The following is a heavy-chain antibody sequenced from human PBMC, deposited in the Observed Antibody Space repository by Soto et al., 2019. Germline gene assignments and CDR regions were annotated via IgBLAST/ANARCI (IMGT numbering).Heavy chain of an antibody. V-gene: IGHV4-31*03. Sequence: QVQLQESGPGLVKPSQTLSLTCTVSGGSISSGGYYWSWIRQHPGKGLEWIGYIYYSGSTYYNPSLKSRVTISVDTSKHQFALRLSSVTAADTAVYYCARVGGGDCHHGIDVWGQGTTVTVSS. CDR1: GGSISSGGYY. D-gene: IGHD2-21*02. CDR3: ARVGGGDCHHGIDV. CDR2: IYYSGST. J-gene: IGHJ6*02.